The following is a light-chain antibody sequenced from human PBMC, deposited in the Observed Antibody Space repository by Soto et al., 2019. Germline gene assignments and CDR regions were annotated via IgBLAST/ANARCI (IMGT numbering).Light chain of an antibody. CDR2: GAS. CDR1: QSVSSSY. V-gene: IGKV3-20*01. CDR3: QQYGSSPLT. Sequence: EVVLTQSPGTLSLYTGERATLSCRASQSVSSSYLAWYQQKPGQAPRLLIYGASSRATGIPDRFSGSGSGTDFTLTISRLEPEDCAVYDCQQYGSSPLTFGGGTKVDI. J-gene: IGKJ4*01.